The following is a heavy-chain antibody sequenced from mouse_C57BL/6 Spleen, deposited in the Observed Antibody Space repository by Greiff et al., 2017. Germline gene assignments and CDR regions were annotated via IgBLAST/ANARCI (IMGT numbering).Heavy chain of an antibody. V-gene: IGHV5-6*01. CDR1: GFTFSSYG. Sequence: EVQLVESGGDLVKPGGSLKLSCAASGFTFSSYGMSWVRQTPDKRLEWVATISSGGSYTYYPDSVKGRFTISRDNAKNTLYLRMSSLKSEDTAMYYCARGGDYYAMDYWGQGTSVTVSS. CDR2: ISSGGSYT. CDR3: ARGGDYYAMDY. J-gene: IGHJ4*01.